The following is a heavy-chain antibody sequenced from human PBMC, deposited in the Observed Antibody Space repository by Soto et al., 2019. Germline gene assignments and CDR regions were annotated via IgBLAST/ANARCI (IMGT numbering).Heavy chain of an antibody. J-gene: IGHJ6*02. CDR1: GFTFSNFD. CDR3: ARAWRADV. V-gene: IGHV3-64*01. CDR2: ISANGDTT. Sequence: EVQLVESGGGLVQPGGSLRLSCAASGFTFSNFDMHWLRQAPGKGVECVSVISANGDTTYYATSVKDRFTISRDDSKNTLYLQMGSLRADDMAVYYCARAWRADVWGHGTTVVVSS.